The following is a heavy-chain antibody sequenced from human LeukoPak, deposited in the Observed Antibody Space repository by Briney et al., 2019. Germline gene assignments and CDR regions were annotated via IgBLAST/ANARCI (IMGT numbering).Heavy chain of an antibody. CDR3: ARESYDSHLDAFDI. CDR2: IIPIFGTA. Sequence: SVKVSCKASGGTFSSYAISWVRQAPGQGLEWMGGIIPIFGTANYAQKFQGRVTITADESTSTAYMELSSLRSEDTAVYYCARESYDSHLDAFDIWGQGIMVTVSS. D-gene: IGHD3-3*01. J-gene: IGHJ3*02. CDR1: GGTFSSYA. V-gene: IGHV1-69*13.